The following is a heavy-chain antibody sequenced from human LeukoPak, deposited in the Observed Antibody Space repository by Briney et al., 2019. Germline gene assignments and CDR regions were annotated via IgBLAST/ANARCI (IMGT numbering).Heavy chain of an antibody. J-gene: IGHJ4*02. D-gene: IGHD1-26*01. CDR2: ISGSDTGT. Sequence: GGSLRLSCAASGFTFSTYAMSWVRQAPGKGLELVSAISGSDTGTYYADSVKGRFTISRDNSKNTLYLQMNSLRAEDTAVYYCARARGSYNDYWGQGTLVTVSS. CDR3: ARARGSYNDY. CDR1: GFTFSTYA. V-gene: IGHV3-23*01.